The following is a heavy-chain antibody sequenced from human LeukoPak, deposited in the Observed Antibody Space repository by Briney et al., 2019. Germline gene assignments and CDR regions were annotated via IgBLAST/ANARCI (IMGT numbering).Heavy chain of an antibody. CDR2: IFSGGNT. D-gene: IGHD3-16*01. CDR3: ARDGGWPGYFDI. CDR1: GFTVSNHH. Sequence: GGSLRLSCGASGFTVSNHHMSWVRQTPGKGLEWVSVIFSGGNTYYTDSVKGRFTISRDNSKNTLYLQVNRLRAEDTAVYYCARDGGWPGYFDIWGRGTMVTVSS. V-gene: IGHV3-53*01. J-gene: IGHJ3*02.